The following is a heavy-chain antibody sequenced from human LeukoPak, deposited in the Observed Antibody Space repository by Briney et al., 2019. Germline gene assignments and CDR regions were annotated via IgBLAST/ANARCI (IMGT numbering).Heavy chain of an antibody. D-gene: IGHD3-22*01. V-gene: IGHV4-59*01. J-gene: IGHJ4*02. CDR3: ARATTTSASLTYYYDSSGYYLGDY. CDR1: GGSISSYY. Sequence: SETLSLTCTVSGGSISSYYWSWIRQPPGKGLEWIGYIYYSGSTNYNPSLKSRVTISVDTSKNQFSLKLSSVTAADTAIYYCARATTTSASLTYYYDSSGYYLGDYWGQGTLVTVSS. CDR2: IYYSGST.